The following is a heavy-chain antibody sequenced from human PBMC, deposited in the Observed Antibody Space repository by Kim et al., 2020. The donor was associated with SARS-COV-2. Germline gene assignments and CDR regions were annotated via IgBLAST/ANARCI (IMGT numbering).Heavy chain of an antibody. CDR2: ISYDGNNK. CDR1: GFTFSTYA. J-gene: IGHJ4*02. CDR3: ATSGDDYVFWSAMRDY. D-gene: IGHD3-3*01. Sequence: GGSLRLSCAASGFTFSTYAMHWVRQAPGKGLEWVAAISYDGNNKYYADSVKGRFTISRDNSKNTLYLQMNSLRVEDTALYHCATSGDDYVFWSAMRDYWGQGTLLTVSS. V-gene: IGHV3-30-3*01.